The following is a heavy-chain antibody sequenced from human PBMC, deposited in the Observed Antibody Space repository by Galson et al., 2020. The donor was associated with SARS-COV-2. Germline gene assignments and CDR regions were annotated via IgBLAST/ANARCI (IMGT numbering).Heavy chain of an antibody. J-gene: IGHJ3*02. Sequence: ETSETLSLTCTVSGGSISSGGYYWSWIRQHPGKGLEWTGYIYYSGSTHYNPSPKSRVTISVDTSKNEFSLKLSSVTAADTAVYYCARARIVVMTVDAFDIWGQGTMVTVSS. CDR2: IYYSGST. D-gene: IGHD3-22*01. V-gene: IGHV4-31*03. CDR3: ARARIVVMTVDAFDI. CDR1: GGSISSGGYY.